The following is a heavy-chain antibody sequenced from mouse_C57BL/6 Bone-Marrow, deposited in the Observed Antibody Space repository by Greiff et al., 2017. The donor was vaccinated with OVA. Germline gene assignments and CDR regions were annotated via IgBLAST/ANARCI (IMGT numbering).Heavy chain of an antibody. V-gene: IGHV14-4*01. CDR3: TPYLDFDY. Sequence: EVKLQQSGAELVRPGASVKLSCTASGFNIKDDYMHWVKQRPEQGLEWIGWIDPENGDTEYASKFQGKATITADTSSNTAYLQLSSLTSEDTAVYYCTPYLDFDYWGQGTTLTVSS. J-gene: IGHJ2*01. CDR2: IDPENGDT. CDR1: GFNIKDDY.